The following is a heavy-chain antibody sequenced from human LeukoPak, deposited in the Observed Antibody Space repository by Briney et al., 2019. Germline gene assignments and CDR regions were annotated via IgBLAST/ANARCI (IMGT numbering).Heavy chain of an antibody. CDR3: ARGNWNKLEVFDY. CDR2: ISGSGGST. CDR1: GFTFTNYV. D-gene: IGHD1/OR15-1a*01. Sequence: SGVSLRLSCAASGFTFTNYVMTWVRQAPGKGLEWVSAISGSGGSTYYADSVKGRFTVSRDNSKNTVYLQMNSLRAEDTAVYYCARGNWNKLEVFDYWGQGTLVTVSS. V-gene: IGHV3-23*01. J-gene: IGHJ4*02.